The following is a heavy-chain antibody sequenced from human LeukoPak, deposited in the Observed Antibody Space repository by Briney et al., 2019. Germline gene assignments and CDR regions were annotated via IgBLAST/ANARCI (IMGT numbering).Heavy chain of an antibody. CDR1: GFSFSGHW. J-gene: IGHJ4*02. CDR2: IKADGSEK. CDR3: AYRNNFEY. V-gene: IGHV3-7*05. Sequence: GGSLRLSCAASGFSFSGHWMNWVRQPPGKGLEWVANIKADGSEKYYVDSVKGRFTISRDDAKRTVDLQMDNLRAEDTAIYYCAYRNNFEYWGQGALVTVSS. D-gene: IGHD1-26*01.